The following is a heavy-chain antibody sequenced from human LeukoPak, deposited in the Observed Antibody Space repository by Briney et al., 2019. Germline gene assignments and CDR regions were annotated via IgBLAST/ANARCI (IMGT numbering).Heavy chain of an antibody. D-gene: IGHD6-13*01. Sequence: ASVKVSCKASGYTFTSYGISWVRQAPGQGLEWMGWTSAYNGNTNYAQKLQGRVTMTTDTSTSTAYMELRSLRSDDTAVYYCATMDRIAAAGASLDYWGQGTLVTVSS. CDR3: ATMDRIAAAGASLDY. CDR2: TSAYNGNT. V-gene: IGHV1-18*01. J-gene: IGHJ4*02. CDR1: GYTFTSYG.